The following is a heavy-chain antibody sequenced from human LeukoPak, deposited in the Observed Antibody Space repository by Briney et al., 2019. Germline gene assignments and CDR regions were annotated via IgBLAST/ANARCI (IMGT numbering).Heavy chain of an antibody. CDR1: GFTFSSYA. J-gene: IGHJ4*02. V-gene: IGHV3-64*01. D-gene: IGHD3-22*01. CDR3: ARALRPLYYYDSSGYLDY. Sequence: GGSLRLSCAASGFTFSSYAMHWVRQAPGKGLEYVSAISSNGGSTYYANSVKGRFTISRDNSKNTLYLQMGSLRAEDMAVYYCARALRPLYYYDSSGYLDYWGQGTLVTVSS. CDR2: ISSNGGST.